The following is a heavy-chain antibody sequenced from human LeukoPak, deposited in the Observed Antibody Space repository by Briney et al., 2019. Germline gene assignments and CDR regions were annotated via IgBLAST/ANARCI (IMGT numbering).Heavy chain of an antibody. CDR2: INSDGSST. V-gene: IGHV3-74*01. CDR3: ARSPAPGNWFDP. D-gene: IGHD6-13*01. CDR1: GFTFSSYW. J-gene: IGHJ5*02. Sequence: GSLRLSCAASGFTFSSYWMHCVRQAPGKGLVWVSRINSDGSSTSYADSVKGRFTISRDNAKTTLYLQMNSLRAEDTAVYYCARSPAPGNWFDPWGQGTLVTVSS.